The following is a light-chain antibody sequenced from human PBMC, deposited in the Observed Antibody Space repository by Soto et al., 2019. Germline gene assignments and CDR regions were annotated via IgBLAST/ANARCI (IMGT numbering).Light chain of an antibody. V-gene: IGLV2-14*01. CDR3: SSYTSSSTLVL. CDR2: EVN. J-gene: IGLJ2*01. CDR1: NSDGGDYNY. Sequence: QSALTQPASVSGSPGQSITISCTGTNSDGGDYNYVSWYQQHPGKAPKVMIYEVNNRPSGVSYRFSGSKSGNTASLTISGLQAEDEADYYCSSYTSSSTLVLFGGGTKLTVL.